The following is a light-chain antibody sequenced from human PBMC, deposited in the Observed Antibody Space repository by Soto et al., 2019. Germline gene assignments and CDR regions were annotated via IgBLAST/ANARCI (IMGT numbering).Light chain of an antibody. J-gene: IGLJ1*01. CDR3: CSYAGSNNFPYV. V-gene: IGLV2-8*01. CDR2: EVS. CDR1: RSDVGGYNY. Sequence: QSALTQSPSASGSPGQSVTISSTGTRSDVGGYNYVSWYQQHPGKAPKLIIYEVSKRPSGVHDRFSGSKSGNTASLTVFGLQAEDEADYYCCSYAGSNNFPYVFGTGTKSPS.